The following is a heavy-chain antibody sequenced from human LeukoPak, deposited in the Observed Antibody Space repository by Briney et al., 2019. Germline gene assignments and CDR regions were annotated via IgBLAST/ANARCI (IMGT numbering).Heavy chain of an antibody. V-gene: IGHV4-59*01. J-gene: IGHJ4*02. CDR2: IYYSGST. D-gene: IGHD6-6*01. Sequence: PSETLSLTCTVSGDSISSYYWSWIRQPPGKGREWIGYIYYSGSTNYNPSLKSRVTISVDTSKDQFSLRLTSVTAADTAVYYCARDSSSSSYFDYWGQGTLVTVSS. CDR3: ARDSSSSSYFDY. CDR1: GDSISSYY.